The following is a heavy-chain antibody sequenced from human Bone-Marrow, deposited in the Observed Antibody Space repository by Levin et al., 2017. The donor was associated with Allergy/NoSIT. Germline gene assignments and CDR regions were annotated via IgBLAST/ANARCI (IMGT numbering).Heavy chain of an antibody. Sequence: PGGSLRLSCAASGFTFSSYAMHWVRQAPGKGLEWVAVISYDGSNKYYADSVKGRFTISRDNSKNTLYLQMNSLRAEDTAVYYCARDDSSTSWAMFGADYWGQGTLVTVSS. CDR2: ISYDGSNK. V-gene: IGHV3-30-3*01. CDR3: ARDDSSTSWAMFGADY. J-gene: IGHJ4*02. D-gene: IGHD3-16*01. CDR1: GFTFSSYA.